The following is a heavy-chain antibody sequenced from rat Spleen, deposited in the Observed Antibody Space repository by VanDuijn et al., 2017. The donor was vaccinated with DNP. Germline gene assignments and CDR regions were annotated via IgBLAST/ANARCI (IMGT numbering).Heavy chain of an antibody. CDR1: GYSITSSYR. Sequence: DVQLQESGPGLVKPSQSLSLTCSVTGYSITSSYRWNWIRKFPGNKLEWMGYINSAGSTNYNPSLKSRISITRDTSKNQFFLQVNSVTTEDTATYYCARYSSYIYYFDYWGQGVMVTVSS. V-gene: IGHV3-3*01. CDR2: INSAGST. J-gene: IGHJ2*01. CDR3: ARYSSYIYYFDY. D-gene: IGHD1-2*01.